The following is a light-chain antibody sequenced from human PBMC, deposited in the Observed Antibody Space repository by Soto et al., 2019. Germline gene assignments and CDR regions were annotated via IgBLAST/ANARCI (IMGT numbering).Light chain of an antibody. J-gene: IGKJ1*01. CDR1: QSLSSSQ. V-gene: IGKV3-20*01. CDR3: QQYGSLGT. CDR2: DAS. Sequence: EIVLTQSPGTLSLSPGERATLSCRASQSLSSSQLAWYQQKPGQAPRLLIHDASSRATGISDRFTGSGSGTDFTLTITTLEPEDFAVYYCQQYGSLGTFGQGTRVEIK.